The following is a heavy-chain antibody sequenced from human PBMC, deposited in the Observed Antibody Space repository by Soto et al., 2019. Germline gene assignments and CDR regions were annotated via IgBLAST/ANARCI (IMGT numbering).Heavy chain of an antibody. J-gene: IGHJ4*02. CDR2: IYYSGST. Sequence: TLSVTCTVSGGSISSGGYYWSWIRQHPGKGLEWIGYIYYSGSTYYNPSLKSRVTISVDTSKNQFSLKLSSVTAADTAVYYCARESPAARAYFDYWGQGTLVTVSS. V-gene: IGHV4-31*03. D-gene: IGHD6-6*01. CDR3: ARESPAARAYFDY. CDR1: GGSISSGGYY.